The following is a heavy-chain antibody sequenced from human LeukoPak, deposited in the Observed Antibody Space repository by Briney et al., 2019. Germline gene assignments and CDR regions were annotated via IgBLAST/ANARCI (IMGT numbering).Heavy chain of an antibody. Sequence: SETLSLTCTVSGGSISSSGYYWGWIRQPPGKGLEWIGTVYYTGSTYYNPSLKSRVTISEDTSRNQFSLKLNSVTAADTAVYYCARGSGTYYYDSGGYLNWFDPWGQGILVTVSS. V-gene: IGHV4-39*01. D-gene: IGHD3-22*01. CDR2: VYYTGST. CDR3: ARGSGTYYYDSGGYLNWFDP. CDR1: GGSISSSGYY. J-gene: IGHJ5*02.